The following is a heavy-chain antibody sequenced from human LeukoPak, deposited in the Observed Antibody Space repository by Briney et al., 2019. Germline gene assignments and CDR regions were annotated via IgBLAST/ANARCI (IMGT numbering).Heavy chain of an antibody. J-gene: IGHJ4*02. CDR2: IYYSGST. Sequence: PSETLSLTCTVSGGSISSYYWSWIRQPPGEGLEWIGYIYYSGSTNYDPSLKSRVTISVDTSKNQFSLKLSSVTAADTAVYYCARSYCSSTSCYMVYHFDYWGQGTLVTVSS. V-gene: IGHV4-59*08. D-gene: IGHD2-2*02. CDR3: ARSYCSSTSCYMVYHFDY. CDR1: GGSISSYY.